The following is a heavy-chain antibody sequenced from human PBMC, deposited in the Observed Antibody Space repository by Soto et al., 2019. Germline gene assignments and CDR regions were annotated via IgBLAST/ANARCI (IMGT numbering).Heavy chain of an antibody. CDR1: GGSVSSGSYY. J-gene: IGHJ3*02. Sequence: SETLSLTCTVSGGSVSSGSYYWSWIRQPPGKGLEWIGYIYYSGSTNYNPSLKSRVTISVDTSKNQFSLKLSSVTAADTAVYYCARGSGPSDAFDIWGQGTMVTVSS. V-gene: IGHV4-61*01. D-gene: IGHD2-15*01. CDR2: IYYSGST. CDR3: ARGSGPSDAFDI.